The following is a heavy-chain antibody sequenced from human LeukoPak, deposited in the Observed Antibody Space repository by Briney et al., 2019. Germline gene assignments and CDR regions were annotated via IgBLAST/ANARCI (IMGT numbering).Heavy chain of an antibody. Sequence: SETLSLTCAVYGGSFSGYYWSWIRQPPGKGLEWIGEINHSVSTNYNPSLKSRVTISVDTSKNQFSLKLSSVTAADTAVYYCAREGYYDYVWGSYRYTGYNWFDPWGQGTLVTVSS. V-gene: IGHV4-34*01. CDR1: GGSFSGYY. CDR2: INHSVST. D-gene: IGHD3-16*02. CDR3: AREGYYDYVWGSYRYTGYNWFDP. J-gene: IGHJ5*02.